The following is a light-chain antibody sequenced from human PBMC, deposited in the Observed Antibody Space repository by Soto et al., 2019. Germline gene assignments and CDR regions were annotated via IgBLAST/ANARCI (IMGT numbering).Light chain of an antibody. CDR3: QHRSHSPPTWT. V-gene: IGKV3-11*01. CDR1: QSIGRY. Sequence: EIVLTQSPATLSLSPGDRATLSCRASQSIGRYLAWYQQKPGQAPRLLIYDASNRATGIPARFSGSGSGTDFTLTISSLESEDFAVYFCQHRSHSPPTWTFGQGTKVEIK. J-gene: IGKJ1*01. CDR2: DAS.